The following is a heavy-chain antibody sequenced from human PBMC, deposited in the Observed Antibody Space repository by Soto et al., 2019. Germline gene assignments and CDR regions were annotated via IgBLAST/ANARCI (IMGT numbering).Heavy chain of an antibody. D-gene: IGHD3-10*01. V-gene: IGHV3-23*01. Sequence: RQAPGKGLEWISVISGSGGSTYYADSVKGRFTISRDNSKNTLYLQMNSLRAEDTAVYYCAKRASGSYFDYWSQGTLVTVSS. CDR3: AKRASGSYFDY. J-gene: IGHJ4*02. CDR2: ISGSGGST.